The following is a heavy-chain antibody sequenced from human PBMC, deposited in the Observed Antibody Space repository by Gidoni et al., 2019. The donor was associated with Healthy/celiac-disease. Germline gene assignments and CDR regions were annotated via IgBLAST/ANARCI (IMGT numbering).Heavy chain of an antibody. J-gene: IGHJ4*02. CDR2: ISYDGSNK. CDR3: ARDSSSWYVLYYFDY. V-gene: IGHV3-30-3*01. D-gene: IGHD6-13*01. CDR1: GFTFSSYA. Sequence: QVQLVESGGGVVQPGRSLRLSCAASGFTFSSYAMPWVRQAPGTGLEWVAVISYDGSNKYSADSVKGRFTISRDNSKNTLYLQMNSLRAEDTAVYYCARDSSSWYVLYYFDYWGQGTLVTVSS.